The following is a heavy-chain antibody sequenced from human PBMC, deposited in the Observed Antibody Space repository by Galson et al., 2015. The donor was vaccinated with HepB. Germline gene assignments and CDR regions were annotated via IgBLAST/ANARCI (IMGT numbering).Heavy chain of an antibody. CDR3: AMPYCDTTSCYRYLDH. CDR1: GGIFNTYA. V-gene: IGHV1-69*10. CDR2: LVPADGIT. Sequence: SVKVSCKASGGIFNTYAINWVRQAPGQGLEWMGGLVPADGITNYAQKFQGRVTIIADYMELSGLTSEDTAVYFCAMPYCDTTSCYRYLDHWGQGSLVTVSS. J-gene: IGHJ4*02. D-gene: IGHD2-2*01.